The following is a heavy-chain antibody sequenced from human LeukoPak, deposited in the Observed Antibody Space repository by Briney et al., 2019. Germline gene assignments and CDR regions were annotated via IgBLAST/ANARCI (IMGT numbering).Heavy chain of an antibody. CDR3: AREVLGYCSSTSCYAGDYYYYGMDV. V-gene: IGHV3-53*01. CDR1: GFTVSSNY. Sequence: QPGGSLRLSCAASGFTVSSNYMSWVRQAPGKGLEWVSLIHSGGSTYYADSVKGRFTISRDNSKNTLYLQMNSLRAEDTAVYYCAREVLGYCSSTSCYAGDYYYYGMDVWGQGTTVTVSS. J-gene: IGHJ6*02. D-gene: IGHD2-2*03. CDR2: IHSGGST.